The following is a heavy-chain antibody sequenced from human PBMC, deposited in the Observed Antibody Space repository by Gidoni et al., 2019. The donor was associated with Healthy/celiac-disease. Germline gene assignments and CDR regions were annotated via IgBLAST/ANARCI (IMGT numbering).Heavy chain of an antibody. CDR1: GGTFSSYA. CDR3: ARERYCSSTSCYAKPINWFDP. J-gene: IGHJ5*02. Sequence: QVQLVQSGAEVKKPGSSVKVSCKASGGTFSSYAISWVRQAPGQGLEWMGGIIPIFGTANYAQKFQGRVTITADESTSTAYMELSSLRSEDTAVYYCARERYCSSTSCYAKPINWFDPWGQGTLVTVSS. CDR2: IIPIFGTA. V-gene: IGHV1-69*01. D-gene: IGHD2-2*01.